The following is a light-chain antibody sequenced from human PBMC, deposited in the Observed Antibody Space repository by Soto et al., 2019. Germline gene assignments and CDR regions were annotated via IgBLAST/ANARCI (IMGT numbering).Light chain of an antibody. Sequence: ERVMTQSPAALSVSPGERGTLSCRASQSVSNNLAWYQQKPGQVPRLLICGAFNRADGIPDRFSGSGSGTDFTLTINRLEPEDFAVYYCQQYSVSPRTFGQGTKV. CDR1: QSVSNN. CDR3: QQYSVSPRT. CDR2: GAF. V-gene: IGKV3D-15*01. J-gene: IGKJ1*01.